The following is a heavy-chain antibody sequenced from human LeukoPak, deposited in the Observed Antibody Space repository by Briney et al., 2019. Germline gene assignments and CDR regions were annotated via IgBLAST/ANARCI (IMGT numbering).Heavy chain of an antibody. CDR3: AKDLQDLGYSSGWGRAEYFQH. CDR2: INHSGST. Sequence: SETLSLTCAVYGGSFSGYYWSWIRQPPGKGLEWIGEINHSGSTNYNPSLKSRVTISVDTSKNQFSLKLSSVTAADTAVYYCAKDLQDLGYSSGWGRAEYFQHWGQGTLVTVSS. J-gene: IGHJ1*01. D-gene: IGHD6-19*01. CDR1: GGSFSGYY. V-gene: IGHV4-34*01.